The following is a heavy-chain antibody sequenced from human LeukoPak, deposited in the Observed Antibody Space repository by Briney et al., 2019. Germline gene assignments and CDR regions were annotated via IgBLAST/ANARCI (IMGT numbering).Heavy chain of an antibody. D-gene: IGHD6-13*01. CDR2: IYSDNT. Sequence: PEGSLRLSCTVSGFTVSSNSMSWVRQAPGKGLEWVSFIYSDNTHYSDSVKGRFTISRDNSKNTLYLQMNSLRAEDTAVYYCAKDLRGDTSTQTGGLDYWGQGTLVTVSS. CDR1: GFTVSSNS. J-gene: IGHJ4*02. V-gene: IGHV3-53*01. CDR3: AKDLRGDTSTQTGGLDY.